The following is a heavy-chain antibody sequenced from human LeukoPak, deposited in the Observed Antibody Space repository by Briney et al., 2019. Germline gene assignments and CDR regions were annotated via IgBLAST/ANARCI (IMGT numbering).Heavy chain of an antibody. J-gene: IGHJ4*01. CDR3: GRDSLGGDY. D-gene: IGHD3-16*01. CDR2: IWNDRSKK. CDR1: GFSFSTLG. V-gene: IGHV3-33*08. Sequence: AGGSLRLLCAASGFSFSTLGIRWARRAPGEGLGWVAVIWNDRSKKFYAHSVKGPFTISRDNSQNTLYLQMNRLRAEDTAVYYCGRDSLGGDYWGQGTLVTVSS.